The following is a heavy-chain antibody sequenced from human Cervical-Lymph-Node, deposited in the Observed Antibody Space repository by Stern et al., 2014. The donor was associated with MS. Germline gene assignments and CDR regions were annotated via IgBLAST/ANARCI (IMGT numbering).Heavy chain of an antibody. CDR2: ISAYNGNR. Sequence: VQLVESGAEVKKPGASVKVSCKASGYTFTSYGISWVRQAPGQGLEWLGWISAYNGNRNYYQKLHARVNITPDTTSTTEYMQRWSLRSDDTAVYYCARSRPDSGSYYGDYWGQGTLVTVSS. D-gene: IGHD1-26*01. J-gene: IGHJ4*02. V-gene: IGHV1-18*01. CDR1: GYTFTSYG. CDR3: ARSRPDSGSYYGDY.